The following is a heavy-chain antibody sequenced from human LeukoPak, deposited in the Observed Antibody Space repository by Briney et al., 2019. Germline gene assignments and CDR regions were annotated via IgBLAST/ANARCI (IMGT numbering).Heavy chain of an antibody. CDR2: VSDDERTI. CDR3: ARVGAAANDY. D-gene: IGHD6-13*01. J-gene: IGHJ4*02. V-gene: IGHV3-30*04. Sequence: GGSLRLSCVASGLTFTGHSMHWVRQAPGKGLEWVAVVSDDERTIFYADSLKGRFTVSRDNSKNTVYLQMNSLRDEDTAVYYCARVGAAANDYWGQGTLVTVSS. CDR1: GLTFTGHS.